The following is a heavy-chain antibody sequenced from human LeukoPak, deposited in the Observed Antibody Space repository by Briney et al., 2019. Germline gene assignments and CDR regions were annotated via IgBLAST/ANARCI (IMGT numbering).Heavy chain of an antibody. Sequence: GGSLRLSCAASGFTVSSNYMSWVRQAPGKGLEWVSVIYSGGSTYYADSVKGRFTISRDNSKNTLYLQMNSLRAEDTAVYYCARDGDCSSAPRLTVDIDYWGQGTLVTVSS. D-gene: IGHD2-2*01. CDR3: ARDGDCSSAPRLTVDIDY. V-gene: IGHV3-53*05. CDR2: IYSGGST. CDR1: GFTVSSNY. J-gene: IGHJ4*02.